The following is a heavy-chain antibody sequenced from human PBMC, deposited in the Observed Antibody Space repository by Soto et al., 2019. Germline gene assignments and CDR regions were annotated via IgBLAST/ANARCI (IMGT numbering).Heavy chain of an antibody. CDR3: ARGTVVRGTLDPGISGPLDY. Sequence: EVQLVESGGGLVQPGGSLRLACAASGFTVSSYDMHWVRHVTGKGLEWVSTLGAGGDTYFPDSVKGRFTISRDHAKNSLYLQMNNLGAGDTAVYYCARGTVVRGTLDPGISGPLDYWGQGTLVAVSS. CDR2: LGAGGDT. J-gene: IGHJ4*02. D-gene: IGHD3-10*01. CDR1: GFTVSSYD. V-gene: IGHV3-13*01.